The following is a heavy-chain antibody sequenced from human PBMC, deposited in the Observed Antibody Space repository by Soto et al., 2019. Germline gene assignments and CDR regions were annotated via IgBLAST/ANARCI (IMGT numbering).Heavy chain of an antibody. CDR2: LSFDGITK. D-gene: IGHD1-26*01. J-gene: IGHJ6*01. CDR3: VKDGAWELLPAYGMDV. CDR1: GFSFSSFG. Sequence: QVQLLESGGGFVQPGRSLRLSCAASGFSFSSFGMHWVRQAPGKVLEWVAGLSFDGITKHYADSVKGRFTISRDNSKNTMYLHMKSLRPEHTSIYYCVKDGAWELLPAYGMDVWGPGTTVTVSS. V-gene: IGHV3-30*18.